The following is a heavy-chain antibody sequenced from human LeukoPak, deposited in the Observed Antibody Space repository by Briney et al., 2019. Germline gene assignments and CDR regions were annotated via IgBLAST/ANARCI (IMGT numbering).Heavy chain of an antibody. D-gene: IGHD6-6*01. CDR3: ARLAAPDINWFDP. CDR2: IIPIFGTA. CDR1: GGTFSSYA. Sequence: SVKVSCKASGGTFSSYAISWVRQAPGQGLEWMGGIIPIFGTANYAQKFQGRVTITTDESTSTAYMELSGLRSEDTAVYYCARLAAPDINWFDPWGQGTLVTVSS. V-gene: IGHV1-69*05. J-gene: IGHJ5*02.